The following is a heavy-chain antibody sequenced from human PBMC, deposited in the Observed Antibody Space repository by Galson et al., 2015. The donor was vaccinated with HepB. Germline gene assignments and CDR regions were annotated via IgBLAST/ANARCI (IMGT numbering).Heavy chain of an antibody. Sequence: SLRLSCAASGFTFSRYAVHWVRQAPGKGLERVAVISYDGSTKYFAESVKGRFTISRDNSKGTVYVEMNGLRLEDTGVYYCARALTVTTSPSFDYWGQGTLVTVSS. J-gene: IGHJ4*02. CDR2: ISYDGSTK. D-gene: IGHD4-17*01. CDR1: GFTFSRYA. V-gene: IGHV3-30*04. CDR3: ARALTVTTSPSFDY.